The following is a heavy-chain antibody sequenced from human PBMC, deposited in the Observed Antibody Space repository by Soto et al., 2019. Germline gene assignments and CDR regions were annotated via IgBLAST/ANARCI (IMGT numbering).Heavy chain of an antibody. J-gene: IGHJ4*02. CDR3: ARVFRGWYTRYNDY. D-gene: IGHD6-19*01. V-gene: IGHV4-34*01. CDR1: GGFFSTNC. CDR2: IXXXGXT. Sequence: NPSETLSLTCAVHGGFFSTNCWMWIRQPPGKGLEWIGEIXXXGXTXXXPXXXXRVTVALDTSKSQVSLKLTSVTAADTAVYYCARVFRGWYTRYNDYWGQGTLVTVSS.